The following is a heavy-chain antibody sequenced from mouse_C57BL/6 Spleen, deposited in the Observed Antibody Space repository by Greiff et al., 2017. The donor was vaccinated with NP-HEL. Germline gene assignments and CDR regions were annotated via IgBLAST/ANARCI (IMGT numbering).Heavy chain of an antibody. J-gene: IGHJ4*01. CDR1: GYTFTDYY. Sequence: VQLQQSGPELVKPGASVKISCKASGYTFTDYYMNWVKQSHGKSLEWIGDINPNNGGTSYNQKFKGKATLTVDKSSSTAYMELRSLTSEDSAVYYCARLQTGTDAMDYWGQGTSVTVSS. CDR3: ARLQTGTDAMDY. D-gene: IGHD4-1*01. CDR2: INPNNGGT. V-gene: IGHV1-26*01.